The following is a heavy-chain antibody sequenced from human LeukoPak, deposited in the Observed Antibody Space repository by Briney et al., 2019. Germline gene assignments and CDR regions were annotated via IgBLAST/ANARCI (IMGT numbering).Heavy chain of an antibody. Sequence: GGSLRLSCAASGFTFSSYAMSWVRQAPGKGLEWVAVIWYDGSNKYYADSVKGRFTISRDNSKNTLYLQMNSLRAEDTAVYYCARDRLPRGTGWFDPWGQGTLVTVSS. V-gene: IGHV3-33*08. CDR1: GFTFSSYA. CDR3: ARDRLPRGTGWFDP. D-gene: IGHD1-1*01. J-gene: IGHJ5*02. CDR2: IWYDGSNK.